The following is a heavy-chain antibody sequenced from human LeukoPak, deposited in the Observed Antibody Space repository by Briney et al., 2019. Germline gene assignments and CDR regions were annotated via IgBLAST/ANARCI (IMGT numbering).Heavy chain of an antibody. CDR2: IGTAGDT. V-gene: IGHV3-13*01. CDR1: GFTFSSYD. Sequence: GGSLRLSCAASGFTFSSYDMHWVRQAPGKGLEWVSAIGTAGDTYYPGSVKGRFTISRENAKNSLYLQMNSLRAGDTAVYYCARGIRRGYCSGGSCYPPWYYYGMDVWGQGTTVTVSS. CDR3: ARGIRRGYCSGGSCYPPWYYYGMDV. J-gene: IGHJ6*02. D-gene: IGHD2-15*01.